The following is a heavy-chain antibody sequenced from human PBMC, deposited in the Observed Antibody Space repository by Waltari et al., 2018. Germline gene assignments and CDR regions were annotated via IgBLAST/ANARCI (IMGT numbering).Heavy chain of an antibody. Sequence: EVQLVEPGGGLTQPGGSLRLSWSASGFAATSNYMSWVRQAPGKGLEWVSGIYSGGDTHYPDSVKGRFTISRANSNNTLYLQMNSLRADDTAVYYCARESEVSGWYVSWGQGTLVTVSS. CDR1: GFAATSNY. J-gene: IGHJ4*02. CDR3: ARESEVSGWYVS. D-gene: IGHD6-19*01. V-gene: IGHV3-53*01. CDR2: IYSGGDT.